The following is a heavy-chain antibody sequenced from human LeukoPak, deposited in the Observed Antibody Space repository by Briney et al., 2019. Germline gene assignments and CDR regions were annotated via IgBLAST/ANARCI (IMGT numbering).Heavy chain of an antibody. CDR2: IRYDGSNK. CDR3: AKGGGGDLNYYFDY. J-gene: IGHJ4*02. D-gene: IGHD2-21*02. CDR1: GFTFSSYG. V-gene: IGHV3-30*02. Sequence: GGSLRLSCAASGFTFSSYGMHWVRQAPGKGLEWVAFIRYDGSNKHYADSVKGRFTISRDNSKNTLYLQMNSLRAEDTAVYYCAKGGGGDLNYYFDYWGQGTLVTVSS.